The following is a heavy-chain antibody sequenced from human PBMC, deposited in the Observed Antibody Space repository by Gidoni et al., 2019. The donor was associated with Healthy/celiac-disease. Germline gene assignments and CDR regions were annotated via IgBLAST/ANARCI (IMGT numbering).Heavy chain of an antibody. D-gene: IGHD3-3*01. CDR3: ARRYYDFWSGYYTGSYWYFDL. CDR1: GGSFSGYY. Sequence: QVQLQQWGAGLLKPSETLSLTCAVYGGSFSGYYWSWIRQPPGKGLEWIGEINHSGSTNYNPSLKSRVTISVDTSKNQFSLKLSSVTAADTAVYYCARRYYDFWSGYYTGSYWYFDLWGRGTLVTVSS. CDR2: INHSGST. V-gene: IGHV4-34*01. J-gene: IGHJ2*01.